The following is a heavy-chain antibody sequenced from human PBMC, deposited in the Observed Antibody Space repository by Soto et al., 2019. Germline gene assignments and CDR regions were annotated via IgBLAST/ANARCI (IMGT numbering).Heavy chain of an antibody. CDR3: AKDGALYYYGSGSYEDYMDV. J-gene: IGHJ6*03. Sequence: PVGSLRLSCAASGFTSDDYAMHWVRQAPGKGLEWVSGISWNSGSIGYADSVKGRFTISRDNAKNSLYLQMNSLRAEDTALYYCAKDGALYYYGSGSYEDYMDVWGKGTTVTVSS. V-gene: IGHV3-9*02. CDR2: ISWNSGSI. CDR1: GFTSDDYA. D-gene: IGHD3-10*01.